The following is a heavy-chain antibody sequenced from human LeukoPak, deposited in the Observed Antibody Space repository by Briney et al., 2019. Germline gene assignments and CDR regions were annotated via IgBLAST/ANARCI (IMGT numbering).Heavy chain of an antibody. Sequence: GASVKVSCKASGYTFTSYYMHWVRQAPGQGLEWMGIINPSGGSTGYAQKFQGRVTMTRGTSTSTVYMELSSLRSEDTAVYYCARDHWYSSSWYPLDYWGQGTLVTVSS. CDR3: ARDHWYSSSWYPLDY. V-gene: IGHV1-46*03. CDR2: INPSGGST. J-gene: IGHJ4*02. D-gene: IGHD6-13*01. CDR1: GYTFTSYY.